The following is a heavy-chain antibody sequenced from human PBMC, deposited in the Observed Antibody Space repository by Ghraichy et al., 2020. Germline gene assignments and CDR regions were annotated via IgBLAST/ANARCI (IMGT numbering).Heavy chain of an antibody. CDR1: GGSITSSSYH. J-gene: IGHJ4*02. Sequence: SETLSLTCSVSGGSITSSSYHWGWIRQSPGKGLEWIGSTYYMGSNYYNPSLKSRVTISVDTSKNQFSLELSSVTAADTALYYCARHLSPNYYGSGSYQFDYWGQGTLVTVSP. CDR3: ARHLSPNYYGSGSYQFDY. V-gene: IGHV4-39*01. CDR2: TYYMGSN. D-gene: IGHD3-10*01.